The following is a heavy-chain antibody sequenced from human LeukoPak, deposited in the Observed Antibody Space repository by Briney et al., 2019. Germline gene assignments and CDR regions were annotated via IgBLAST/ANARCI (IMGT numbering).Heavy chain of an antibody. CDR3: GKSEVTIPDSH. D-gene: IGHD2-21*02. CDR1: GFVFKNYW. V-gene: IGHV3-7*01. CDR2: INYDGSQT. J-gene: IGHJ4*02. Sequence: GGSLRLSCAASGFVFKNYWMSWVRQAPGKGLEWLANINYDGSQTYHVDSVKGRLTISRDNAKNSLYLQMNSLRVEDTAVYYCGKSEVTIPDSHWGQGTPVTVSS.